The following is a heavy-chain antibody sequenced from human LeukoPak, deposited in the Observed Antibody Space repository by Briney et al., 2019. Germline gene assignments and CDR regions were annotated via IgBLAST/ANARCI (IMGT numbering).Heavy chain of an antibody. V-gene: IGHV4-59*01. J-gene: IGHJ4*02. CDR2: IYHSGST. D-gene: IGHD5-12*01. Sequence: QPSETLSVTCTLSGGSISTYYWSWIRQPPGKGLEWIGYIYHSGSTNYNPSLKSRVTISVDTSKNQFSLKLSSVTAADTAVYYCARGGGYASPIGYWGQGALVTVSS. CDR3: ARGGGYASPIGY. CDR1: GGSISTYY.